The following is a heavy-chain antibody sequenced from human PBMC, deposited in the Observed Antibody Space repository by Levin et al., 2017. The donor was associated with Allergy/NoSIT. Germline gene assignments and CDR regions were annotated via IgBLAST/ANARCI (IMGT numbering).Heavy chain of an antibody. CDR3: ARLITGDPDY. CDR2: IKQDGSEK. J-gene: IGHJ4*02. D-gene: IGHD7-27*01. CDR1: GFTFSSYW. V-gene: IGHV3-7*01. Sequence: GGSLRLSCVASGFTFSSYWMSWVRQAPGKGPEWVANIKQDGSEKYYVDSVKGRFTISRDNANNSLYLQMDRLKAEDTAVYYCARLITGDPDYWGQGTLFTVPS.